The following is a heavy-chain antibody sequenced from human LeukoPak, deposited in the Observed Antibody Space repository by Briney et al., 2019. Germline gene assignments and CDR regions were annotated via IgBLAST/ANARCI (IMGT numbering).Heavy chain of an antibody. CDR2: ISSNGGST. J-gene: IGHJ4*02. D-gene: IGHD1-26*01. CDR1: GFTFSSYA. CDR3: ARRVGAKYSLSLIY. Sequence: PGGSLRLSCSASGFTFSSYAMHWVRQAPGKGLEYVSAISSNGGSTYYADSVKGRFTISRDNSKNTLYLQMSSLRAEDTAVYYCARRVGAKYSLSLIYWGQGTLVTVSS. V-gene: IGHV3-64D*06.